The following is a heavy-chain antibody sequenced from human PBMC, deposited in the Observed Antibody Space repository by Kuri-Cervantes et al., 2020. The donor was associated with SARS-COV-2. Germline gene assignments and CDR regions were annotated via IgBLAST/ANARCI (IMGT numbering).Heavy chain of an antibody. J-gene: IGHJ4*02. CDR2: VNPNTGGT. V-gene: IGHV1-2*02. CDR3: AGKKYYYDSSGYYNY. D-gene: IGHD3-22*01. CDR1: GYTFTEYY. Sequence: ASVKVSCKASGYTFTEYYIHWVRQAPGQGLEWMGWVNPNTGGTKYAQKFQGRVTMTRATSISTAYMELSRLRSDDTAVYYCAGKKYYYDSSGYYNYWGQGTLVTVSS.